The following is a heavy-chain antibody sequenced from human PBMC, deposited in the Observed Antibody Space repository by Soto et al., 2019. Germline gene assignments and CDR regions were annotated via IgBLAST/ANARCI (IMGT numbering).Heavy chain of an antibody. J-gene: IGHJ4*02. Sequence: PSETLSLTCSVSGGSIISGYYWSWIRQPPGRGLEWIAYIFHSGITNYNPSLKSRVTISVDTSKNQFSLKLNSLTAADTAVYYCARGEAASGPPFDFWGQGTLVTVSS. D-gene: IGHD6-13*01. CDR2: IFHSGIT. V-gene: IGHV4-61*01. CDR1: GGSIISGYY. CDR3: ARGEAASGPPFDF.